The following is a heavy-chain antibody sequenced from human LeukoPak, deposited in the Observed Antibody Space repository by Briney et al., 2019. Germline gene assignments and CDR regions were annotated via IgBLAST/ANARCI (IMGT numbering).Heavy chain of an antibody. Sequence: GGSLRLSCAASGFTFSSYAMSWVRQAPRKGLEWVSAISGSGVSTYYADSVKGRFTVSRDNSKNTLYLQMNSLRAEDTAVYYCAKRSDNWNDYYFDYWGQGTLVTVSS. J-gene: IGHJ4*02. CDR3: AKRSDNWNDYYFDY. CDR2: ISGSGVST. V-gene: IGHV3-23*01. D-gene: IGHD1-1*01. CDR1: GFTFSSYA.